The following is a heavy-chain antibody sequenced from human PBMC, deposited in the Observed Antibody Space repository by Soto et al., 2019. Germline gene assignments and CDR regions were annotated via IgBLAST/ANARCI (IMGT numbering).Heavy chain of an antibody. CDR3: TTPFSPTYYYYGMDV. J-gene: IGHJ6*02. CDR2: ISGSGGST. Sequence: GGSLSLSCAASGFIFSNAWINWVRQVPGKGLEWVSAISGSGGSTYYADSVKGRFTISRDNSKNTLYLQMNSLRAEDTAVYYCTTPFSPTYYYYGMDVWGQGTTVTVSS. CDR1: GFIFSNAW. D-gene: IGHD2-15*01. V-gene: IGHV3-23*01.